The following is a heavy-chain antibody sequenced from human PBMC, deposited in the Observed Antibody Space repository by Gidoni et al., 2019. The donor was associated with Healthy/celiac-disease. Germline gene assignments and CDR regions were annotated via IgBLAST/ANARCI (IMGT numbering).Heavy chain of an antibody. V-gene: IGHV1-3*01. CDR2: INAGNGNT. D-gene: IGHD5-12*01. J-gene: IGHJ4*02. Sequence: QVQLVQSGAEVKKPGASVTVSCQASGYTFTSYAMHCVRQAPGQRLEWMGWINAGNGNTKDSQKFQGRVTITRDTSASTAYMELSSLRSEDTAVYYCARGNIVATSWGKKGYWGQGTLVTVSS. CDR1: GYTFTSYA. CDR3: ARGNIVATSWGKKGY.